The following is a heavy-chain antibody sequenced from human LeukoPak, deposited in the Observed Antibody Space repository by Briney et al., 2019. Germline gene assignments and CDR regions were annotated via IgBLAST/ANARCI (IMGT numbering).Heavy chain of an antibody. CDR1: GYTLTELS. Sequence: ASVKVSCKVSGYTLTELSMHWVRQAPGKGLEWMGGFDPEDGETIYAQKFQGRVTMTEDTSTDTAYMELNSLRAEDTAVYYCARVTGIAARRWFDPWGQGTLVTVSS. CDR3: ARVTGIAARRWFDP. CDR2: FDPEDGET. J-gene: IGHJ5*02. V-gene: IGHV1-24*01. D-gene: IGHD6-6*01.